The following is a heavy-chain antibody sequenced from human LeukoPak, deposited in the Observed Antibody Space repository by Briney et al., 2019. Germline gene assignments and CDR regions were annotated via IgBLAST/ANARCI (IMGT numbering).Heavy chain of an antibody. CDR1: GFSFSLYA. Sequence: GGSLRLSCAASGFSFSLYAMNWVRQAPGKGLEWVSTIIETGASPYYADSVRGRFTVSRDSSKNMFYLQMNSLRAEDTAIYYCARRGVGSGGLDYWGQGTLVTVSS. V-gene: IGHV3-23*01. CDR3: ARRGVGSGGLDY. J-gene: IGHJ4*02. D-gene: IGHD6-19*01. CDR2: IIETGASP.